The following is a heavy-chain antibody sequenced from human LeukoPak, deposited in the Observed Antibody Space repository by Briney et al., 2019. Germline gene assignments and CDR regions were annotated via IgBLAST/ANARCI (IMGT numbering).Heavy chain of an antibody. CDR1: GFTFSSYS. D-gene: IGHD1-26*01. Sequence: KTGGSLRLSCAASGFTFSSYSMNWVRQAPGKGLEWVSSISSSTTYISYADSVKGRFTISRDIAKNSLYLQMNSLRAEGTAVYHCARAAAGYVGASSFDYWGQGTLVTVSS. J-gene: IGHJ4*02. V-gene: IGHV3-21*01. CDR2: ISSSTTYI. CDR3: ARAAAGYVGASSFDY.